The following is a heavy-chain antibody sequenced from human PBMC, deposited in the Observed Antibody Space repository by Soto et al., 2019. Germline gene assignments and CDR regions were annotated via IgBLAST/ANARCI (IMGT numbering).Heavy chain of an antibody. CDR1: GFTFSSYA. CDR2: ISGSGDST. CDR3: ARRGPGTYFDY. J-gene: IGHJ4*02. D-gene: IGHD6-13*01. Sequence: GGSLRLSCGASGFTFSSYAMNWVRQAPGKGLEWVSVISGSGDSTYYADSVKGRFTLSRDNSKNTLYLQMNSLRAEDTAVYYCARRGPGTYFDYWGQGTLVTVSS. V-gene: IGHV3-23*01.